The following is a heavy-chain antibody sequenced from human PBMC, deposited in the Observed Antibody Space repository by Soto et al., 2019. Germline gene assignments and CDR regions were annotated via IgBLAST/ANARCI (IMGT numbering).Heavy chain of an antibody. V-gene: IGHV4-59*01. CDR2: IYYGGGT. Sequence: SETLSLTCSVSGASISSYYWSWIRQPPGKGLEWIGYIYYGGGTTYNPSLQNRVTISLDTSKNLFSLKVTSVTAADTAVYYCARDLHYGGSLAWFDPWGQGTPVTVSS. D-gene: IGHD2-15*01. CDR1: GASISSYY. CDR3: ARDLHYGGSLAWFDP. J-gene: IGHJ5*02.